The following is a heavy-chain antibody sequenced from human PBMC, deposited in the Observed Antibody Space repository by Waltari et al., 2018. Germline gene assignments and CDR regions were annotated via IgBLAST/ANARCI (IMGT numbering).Heavy chain of an antibody. J-gene: IGHJ4*02. CDR3: ARERLGRAAAAYY. D-gene: IGHD6-13*01. CDR1: GYTFTGYY. CDR2: INPNSGCT. V-gene: IGHV1-2*02. Sequence: QVQLVQSGAEVKKPGASVKVSCKASGYTFTGYYMHWVRQAPGQGLEWMGWINPNSGCTDYGQKFQGRVTMNSDTSISTAYMELRRLRSDDTAVYDCARERLGRAAAAYYWGQGTLVTVSS.